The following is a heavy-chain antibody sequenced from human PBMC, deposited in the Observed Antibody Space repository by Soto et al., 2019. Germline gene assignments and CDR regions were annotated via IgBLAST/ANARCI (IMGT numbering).Heavy chain of an antibody. D-gene: IGHD2-8*01. V-gene: IGHV1-45*02. CDR1: GYTFTYRY. CDR3: ARSRGYCTNGVCPLDAFDI. Sequence: GASVKVSCKASGYTFTYRYLHWVRQAPGQALEWMGWITPFNGNTNYAQKFQDRVTITRDRSMSTAYMELSSLRSEDTAMYYCARSRGYCTNGVCPLDAFDIWGQGTMVTVSS. J-gene: IGHJ3*02. CDR2: ITPFNGNT.